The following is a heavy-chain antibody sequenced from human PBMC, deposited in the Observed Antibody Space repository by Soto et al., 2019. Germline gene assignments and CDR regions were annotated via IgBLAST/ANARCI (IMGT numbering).Heavy chain of an antibody. CDR2: ISYDGSKK. CDR1: GFIFSSSG. V-gene: IGHV3-30*18. CDR3: AKDRGTPDYYYGMDV. D-gene: IGHD3-10*01. Sequence: PGGSLRLSCTASGFIFSSSGMHWVRQTPGKGLEWVAVISYDGSKKYNADSVKGRFTISRDKSKNTLYLQMNSLRAEDTAVYYCAKDRGTPDYYYGMDVWGQGT. J-gene: IGHJ6*02.